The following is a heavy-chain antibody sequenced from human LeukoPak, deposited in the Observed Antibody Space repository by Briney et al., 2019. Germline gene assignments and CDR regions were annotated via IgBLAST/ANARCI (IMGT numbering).Heavy chain of an antibody. V-gene: IGHV1-2*02. Sequence: ASVKVSCKASGYTFTGYYMHWVRLAPGQGLEWMGWMNPNNSVTAYAQKFQGRVTMTRDTSINTAYMELNRLSADDTAMYYCAMVITATINYWGQGTLVTVSS. CDR2: MNPNNSVT. CDR1: GYTFTGYY. D-gene: IGHD2-15*01. CDR3: AMVITATINY. J-gene: IGHJ4*02.